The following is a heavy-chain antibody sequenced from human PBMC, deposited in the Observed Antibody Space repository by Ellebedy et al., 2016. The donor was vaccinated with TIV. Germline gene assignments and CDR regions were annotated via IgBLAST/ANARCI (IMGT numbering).Heavy chain of an antibody. J-gene: IGHJ6*02. Sequence: AASVKVSCKASGGTFNNYAISWVRQALGQGLEWMGRIIPFLGIANYAQKFQGRVTITADESTRTAYMELSSLTSEDSAGYYCARDGIRFLEWVYKYGMDVWGQGTTVTVSS. CDR1: GGTFNNYA. CDR3: ARDGIRFLEWVYKYGMDV. D-gene: IGHD3-3*01. V-gene: IGHV1-69*04. CDR2: IIPFLGIA.